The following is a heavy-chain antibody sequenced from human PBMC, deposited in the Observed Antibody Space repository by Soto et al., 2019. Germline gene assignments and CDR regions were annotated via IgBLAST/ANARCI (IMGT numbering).Heavy chain of an antibody. V-gene: IGHV4-59*08. CDR3: ARHQITFGGVIVGFDY. CDR1: GGSISSYY. Sequence: QVQLQESGPGLVKPSETLSLTYTVSGGSISSYYWSWIRQPPGKGLEWIGYIYYSGSTNYNPSLKSRVTISVDTSKNQFSLKLSSVTAADTAVYYCARHQITFGGVIVGFDYWGQGTLVTVSS. J-gene: IGHJ4*02. CDR2: IYYSGST. D-gene: IGHD3-16*02.